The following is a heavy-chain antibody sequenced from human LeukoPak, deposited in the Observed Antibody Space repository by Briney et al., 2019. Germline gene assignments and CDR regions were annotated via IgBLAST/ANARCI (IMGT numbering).Heavy chain of an antibody. J-gene: IGHJ4*02. Sequence: PGGSLRLSCAASGFTFSSYAMSWVRQAPGKGLEWVSAISGSGGSTYYADSVKGRFTISRDNSKNTLYLQMNSLRAEDTAVYYCAKAKYSSSWYVLGADIVDYWGQGTLVTVSS. CDR2: ISGSGGST. V-gene: IGHV3-23*01. CDR3: AKAKYSSSWYVLGADIVDY. CDR1: GFTFSSYA. D-gene: IGHD6-13*01.